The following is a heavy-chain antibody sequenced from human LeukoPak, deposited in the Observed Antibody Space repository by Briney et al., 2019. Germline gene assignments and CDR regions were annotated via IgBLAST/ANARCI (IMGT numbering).Heavy chain of an antibody. CDR1: GYSFTGYY. J-gene: IGHJ4*02. CDR3: ARDPEDGSYYDY. Sequence: ASVKVSCKASGYSFTGYYIHWVRQAPGQGLEWMGWIKPNSGGTNYARKFRGRVTMTRDTSISTAYMELSSLRSEDTAVYYCARDPEDGSYYDYWGQGTLVTVSS. V-gene: IGHV1-2*02. CDR2: IKPNSGGT. D-gene: IGHD1-14*01.